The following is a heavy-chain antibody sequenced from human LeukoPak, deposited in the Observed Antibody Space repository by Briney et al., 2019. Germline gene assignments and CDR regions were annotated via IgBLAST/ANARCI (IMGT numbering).Heavy chain of an antibody. V-gene: IGHV3-48*03. CDR3: ARTKEMATISYFDS. CDR2: ISDSGSFI. Sequence: PGGSLRLSCATSGFTFSNYEMTWVRQAPGKGLEWISYISDSGSFIDYADSVKGRFTISRDNAKSSLYLQMNSLRVDDTAVYYCARTKEMATISYFDSWGQGTLVTVSS. J-gene: IGHJ4*02. D-gene: IGHD5-24*01. CDR1: GFTFSNYE.